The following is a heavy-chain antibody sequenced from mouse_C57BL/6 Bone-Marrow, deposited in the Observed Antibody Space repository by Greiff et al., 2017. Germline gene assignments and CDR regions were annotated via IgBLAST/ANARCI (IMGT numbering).Heavy chain of an antibody. V-gene: IGHV1-26*01. CDR3: ARSGITTVVGDYFDY. Sequence: EVKLMESGPELVKPGASVKISCKASGYTFTDYYMNWVKQSHGKSLEWIGDINPNNGGTSYNQKFKGKATLTVDKSSSTAYMELRSLTSEDSAVYYCARSGITTVVGDYFDYWGQGTTLTVSS. CDR2: INPNNGGT. D-gene: IGHD1-1*01. J-gene: IGHJ2*01. CDR1: GYTFTDYY.